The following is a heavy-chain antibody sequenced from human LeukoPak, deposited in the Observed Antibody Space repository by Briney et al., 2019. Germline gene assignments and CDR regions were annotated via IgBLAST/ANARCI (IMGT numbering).Heavy chain of an antibody. CDR1: GYTFTGYY. V-gene: IGHV1-2*02. J-gene: IGHJ4*02. CDR2: INPNSGGT. CDR3: ARSDSSSWSFIDY. Sequence: ASVEVSCKASGYTFTGYYIHWVRQAPGQGLEWMVWINPNSGGTNYAQKFQGRVTMTRDTSISTAYMELSKLRSDDTAVYHCARSDSSSWSFIDYWGQGTLVTVSS. D-gene: IGHD6-13*01.